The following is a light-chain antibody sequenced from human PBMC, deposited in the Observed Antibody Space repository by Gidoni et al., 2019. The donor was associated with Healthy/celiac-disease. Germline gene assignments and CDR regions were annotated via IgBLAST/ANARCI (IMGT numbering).Light chain of an antibody. Sequence: IVMTQSPDSLAVSLGERATINCKSSQSVLYSSNNKNYLAWYQQKPGQPPQLRIYWASTRESGVPDRFSGSGSGTDFTLPISSLQAEDVAVYYCQQYYSTPLTFGGGTKVEIK. J-gene: IGKJ4*01. CDR3: QQYYSTPLT. CDR2: WAS. V-gene: IGKV4-1*01. CDR1: QSVLYSSNNKNY.